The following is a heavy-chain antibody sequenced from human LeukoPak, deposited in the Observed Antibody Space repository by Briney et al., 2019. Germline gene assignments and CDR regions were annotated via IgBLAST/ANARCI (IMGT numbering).Heavy chain of an antibody. J-gene: IGHJ4*02. V-gene: IGHV4-61*05. CDR3: ARIYCSGGSCYSYFDY. Sequence: PSETLSLTCTVSGGSISSSSYYWGWIRQPPGKGLEWIGYIYYSGSTNYNPSLKSRVTISVDTSKNQFSLKLSSVTAADTAVYYCARIYCSGGSCYSYFDYWGQGTLVTVSS. CDR2: IYYSGST. CDR1: GGSISSSSYY. D-gene: IGHD2-15*01.